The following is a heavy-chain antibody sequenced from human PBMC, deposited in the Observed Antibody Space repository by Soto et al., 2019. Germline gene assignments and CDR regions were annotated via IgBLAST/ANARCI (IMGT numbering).Heavy chain of an antibody. CDR1: GFTFSSYG. CDR2: ILYDGSNK. Sequence: ALRLSCAASGFTFSSYGMHWVRQAPGKGLEWVAIILYDGSNKYYADSVKGRFTISRDNAKNSLYLQMNSLRADDTAVHYCAKETADGFGAFDIWGQGTMVTVSS. J-gene: IGHJ3*02. V-gene: IGHV3-30*18. CDR3: AKETADGFGAFDI. D-gene: IGHD6-13*01.